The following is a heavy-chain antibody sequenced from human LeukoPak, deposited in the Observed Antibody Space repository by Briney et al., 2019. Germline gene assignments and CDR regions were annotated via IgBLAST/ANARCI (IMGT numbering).Heavy chain of an antibody. V-gene: IGHV4-61*02. CDR3: ARTLYYYGSGTNRRKSFDY. CDR2: IYSSGST. D-gene: IGHD3-10*01. J-gene: IGHJ4*02. Sequence: PSETLSLTCTVSNDSISRDSYFWSWIRQPAGKGLEWIGRIYSSGSTNYNPSLKSRVTISVDTSKNQFSLKLSSVTAADTAVYYCARTLYYYGSGTNRRKSFDYWGQGTLVTVSS. CDR1: NDSISRDSYF.